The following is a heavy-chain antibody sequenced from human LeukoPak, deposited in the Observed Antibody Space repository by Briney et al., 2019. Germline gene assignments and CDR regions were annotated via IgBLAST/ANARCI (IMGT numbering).Heavy chain of an antibody. V-gene: IGHV1-2*02. CDR1: GYTFTGYY. J-gene: IGHJ4*02. CDR3: ARGVLYDILTGYLDY. CDR2: INPNSGGT. D-gene: IGHD3-9*01. Sequence: ASVTVSCKASGYTFTGYYIHWVRQAPGQGLEWMGWINPNSGGTNYAQKFQGRVTMTRDTSISTAYMELSRLRSDDTAVYYCARGVLYDILTGYLDYWGQGTLVTVSS.